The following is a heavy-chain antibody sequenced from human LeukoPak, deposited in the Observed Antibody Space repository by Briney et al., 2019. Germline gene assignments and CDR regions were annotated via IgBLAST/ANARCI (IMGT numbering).Heavy chain of an antibody. Sequence: PSETLSLTCAVYGGSLSGYYWSWIRQPPGKGLEWIGEINHSGSTNYNPSLKSRVTISVDTSKNQFSLKLSSVTAADTAVYYCARRHYYGMDVWGQRTTVTVSS. CDR3: ARRHYYGMDV. V-gene: IGHV4-34*01. CDR1: GGSLSGYY. J-gene: IGHJ6*02. CDR2: INHSGST.